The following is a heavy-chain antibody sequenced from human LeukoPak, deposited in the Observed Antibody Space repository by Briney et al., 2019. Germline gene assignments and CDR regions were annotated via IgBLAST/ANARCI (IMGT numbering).Heavy chain of an antibody. CDR3: ARVVRGGYPDY. CDR1: GGSISSYY. CDR2: IYYSGST. D-gene: IGHD3-22*01. J-gene: IGHJ4*02. V-gene: IGHV4-59*01. Sequence: SETLSLTCTVSGGSISSYYWSWIRQPPGKGLEWIGYIYYSGSTNYNPSLKSRVTISVDTSKNQFSLKLSSVTAADTAVYYCARVVRGGYPDYWGQGALVTVSS.